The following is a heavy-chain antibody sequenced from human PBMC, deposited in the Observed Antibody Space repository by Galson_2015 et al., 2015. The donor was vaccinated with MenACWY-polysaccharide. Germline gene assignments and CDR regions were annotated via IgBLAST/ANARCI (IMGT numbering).Heavy chain of an antibody. CDR2: IGGSGSNT. V-gene: IGHV3-23*01. Sequence: SLRLSCAASGFTFSNNAMSWVRQAPGKGLEWVSTIGGSGSNTHYADSVKGRFTISRDNSKNTLSLQMNSLRAEDTAVYYCARVRYSTGKYQFDYWGQGTLDAVSS. CDR3: ARVRYSTGKYQFDY. J-gene: IGHJ4*02. D-gene: IGHD2-2*01. CDR1: GFTFSNNA.